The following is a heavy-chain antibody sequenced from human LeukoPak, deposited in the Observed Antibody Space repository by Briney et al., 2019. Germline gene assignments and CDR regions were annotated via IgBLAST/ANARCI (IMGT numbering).Heavy chain of an antibody. V-gene: IGHV3-21*01. CDR3: ARKYFESSAYSDH. Sequence: GGSLRLSCAASGFTFSAYSMNWVRQAPGGGLEWVSSISTRSTYIYYADSVKGRFTISRDNAKNSLYLQMNSLRAEDTAVYYCARKYFESSAYSDHWGQGTLVTVSS. CDR1: GFTFSAYS. D-gene: IGHD3-22*01. CDR2: ISTRSTYI. J-gene: IGHJ4*02.